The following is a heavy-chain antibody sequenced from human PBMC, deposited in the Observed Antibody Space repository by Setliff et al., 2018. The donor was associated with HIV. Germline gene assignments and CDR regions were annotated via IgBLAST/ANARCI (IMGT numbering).Heavy chain of an antibody. CDR3: ARDRRSIFGVDTKNWFDP. CDR2: INHSGST. J-gene: IGHJ5*02. D-gene: IGHD3-3*01. CDR1: GGSFSDYY. V-gene: IGHV4-34*01. Sequence: PSETLSLTCAVYGGSFSDYYWSWIRQPPGQGLEWIGEINHSGSTNYNASPKSRVTISGDMSKKQFSLKLSSVTAADTAVYYCARDRRSIFGVDTKNWFDPWGQGTLVTVS.